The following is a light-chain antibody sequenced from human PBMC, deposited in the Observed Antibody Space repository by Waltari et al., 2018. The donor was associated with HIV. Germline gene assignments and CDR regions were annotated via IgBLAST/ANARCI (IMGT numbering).Light chain of an antibody. CDR2: DVT. V-gene: IGLV2-11*01. CDR1: SSDVGGYSF. Sequence: QSALTQPRSVSGSPGQSVTISCTGTSSDVGGYSFVSWYQQHPNKAPKLMIYDVTKSPAGVPDRFSGSKSGNTASLTISGLQAEDEADYYCCSYAGDPWVFGGGTKLTVL. CDR3: CSYAGDPWV. J-gene: IGLJ3*02.